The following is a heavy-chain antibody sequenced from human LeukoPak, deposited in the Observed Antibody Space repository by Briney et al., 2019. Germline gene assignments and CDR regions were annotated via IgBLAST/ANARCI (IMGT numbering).Heavy chain of an antibody. CDR1: GFTFSSYW. J-gene: IGHJ5*02. V-gene: IGHV3-7*01. D-gene: IGHD2-8*01. Sequence: GGSLRLSCAASGFTFSSYWMSWVRQAPGKGLEWVANIKQDGSGKYYVDSVKGRFTISRDNSKNTVYPQMSSLRTEDTAVYFCAQDVPIERVPGVGPGSWGQGTLVTVSS. CDR3: AQDVPIERVPGVGPGS. CDR2: IKQDGSGK.